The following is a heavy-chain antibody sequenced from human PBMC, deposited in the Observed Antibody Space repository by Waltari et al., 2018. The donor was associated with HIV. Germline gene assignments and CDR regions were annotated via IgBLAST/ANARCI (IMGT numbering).Heavy chain of an antibody. CDR2: IFYRGTT. J-gene: IGHJ6*02. CDR1: GGSVRSGDYY. CDR3: VRDRQQLAPNYYYYGMDV. Sequence: QVRLQQSGPGLVKPSETLSLTCTVSGGSVRSGDYYWSWIRQPPGTGLEWIAFIFYRGTTKYTPSRKSRITISIDTSKNHVSLQLSSVTAADTAVYYCVRDRQQLAPNYYYYGMDVWGQGTTVTVSS. V-gene: IGHV4-61*08. D-gene: IGHD6-13*01.